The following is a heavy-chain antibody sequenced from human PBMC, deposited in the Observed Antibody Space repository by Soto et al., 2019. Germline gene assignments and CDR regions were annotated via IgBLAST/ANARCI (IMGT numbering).Heavy chain of an antibody. J-gene: IGHJ4*02. D-gene: IGHD3-22*01. V-gene: IGHV1-69*13. CDR2: IIPIFGTA. CDR3: ARGRYYDSSGYYIFDY. Sequence: ASVKVSCKASGGTFSSYAISWVRQAPGQGLEWMGGIIPIFGTANYAQKFQGRVTITADESTSTAYMELSSLRSEDTAVYYCARGRYYDSSGYYIFDYWGQGTLVTVSS. CDR1: GGTFSSYA.